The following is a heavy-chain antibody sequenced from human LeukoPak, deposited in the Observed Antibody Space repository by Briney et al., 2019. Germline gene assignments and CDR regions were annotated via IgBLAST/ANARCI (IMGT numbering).Heavy chain of an antibody. D-gene: IGHD2-2*02. CDR1: GYTFTGYY. V-gene: IGHV1-2*02. CDR2: INPNSGGT. CDR3: ARDGSIVVVPAAISWFDP. J-gene: IGHJ5*02. Sequence: ASVKVSCKASGYTFTGYYMHWARQAPGQGLEWMGWINPNSGGTNYAQKFQGRVTMTRDTSISTAYMEPSRLRSDDTAVYYCARDGSIVVVPAAISWFDPWGQGTLVTVSS.